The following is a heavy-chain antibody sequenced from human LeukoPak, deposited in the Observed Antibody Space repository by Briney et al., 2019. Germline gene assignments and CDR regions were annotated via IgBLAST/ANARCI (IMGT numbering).Heavy chain of an antibody. Sequence: ASVKVSCKPSGYTFNTYGITWVRQAPGQGLEWMGWISPYNGNTNYAQKFQGRVTMTTDTSTSTAYVELSNLRSEDTAVYFCAREAVAGTYFDYWGQGTLVTVSS. CDR3: AREAVAGTYFDY. J-gene: IGHJ4*02. V-gene: IGHV1-18*01. CDR2: ISPYNGNT. D-gene: IGHD6-19*01. CDR1: GYTFNTYG.